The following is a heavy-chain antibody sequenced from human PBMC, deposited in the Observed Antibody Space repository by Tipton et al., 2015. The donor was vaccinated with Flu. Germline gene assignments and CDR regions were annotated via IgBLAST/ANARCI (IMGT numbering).Heavy chain of an antibody. CDR1: GGSISSYY. V-gene: IGHV4-4*07. J-gene: IGHJ2*01. D-gene: IGHD3-22*01. CDR2: IYTSGST. Sequence: LRLSCTVSGGSISSYYWSWIRQPAGKGLEWIGRIYTSGSTNYNPSLKSRATMSVDTSKNQFSLKLSSVTAADTAVYYCARGHDRTPRGWYFDLWGRGTLVTVSS. CDR3: ARGHDRTPRGWYFDL.